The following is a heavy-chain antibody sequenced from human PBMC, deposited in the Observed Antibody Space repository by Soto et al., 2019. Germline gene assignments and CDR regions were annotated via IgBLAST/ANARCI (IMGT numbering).Heavy chain of an antibody. Sequence: SETLSLTCTVSGGSISSYYWSWIRQPPGKGLEWIGYIYYSGSTNYNPSLKSRVTISVDTSKNQFSLKLSSVTAADTAVYYCARYGGGGSYYYYGMDVWGQGTTVTVSS. CDR1: GGSISSYY. J-gene: IGHJ6*02. D-gene: IGHD1-26*01. V-gene: IGHV4-59*01. CDR3: ARYGGGGSYYYYGMDV. CDR2: IYYSGST.